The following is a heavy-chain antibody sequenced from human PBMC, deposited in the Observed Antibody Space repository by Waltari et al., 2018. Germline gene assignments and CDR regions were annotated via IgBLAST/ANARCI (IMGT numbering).Heavy chain of an antibody. V-gene: IGHV3-53*01. Sequence: EVQLVESGGGSIQPGGSLRLSCGASGVPFSSNFMSWVRQAPGKGLEWVSINYNDGTTYYGDSVKGRFTIYRDNSKSTMYLQMNTLRTEDTAVYYCATGRYRFFDYWGQGTLVTVSS. CDR3: ATGRYRFFDY. CDR2: NYNDGTT. CDR1: GVPFSSNF. D-gene: IGHD1-26*01. J-gene: IGHJ4*02.